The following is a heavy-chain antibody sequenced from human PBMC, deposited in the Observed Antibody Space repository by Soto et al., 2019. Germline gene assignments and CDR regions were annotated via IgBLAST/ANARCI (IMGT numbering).Heavy chain of an antibody. V-gene: IGHV3-23*01. J-gene: IGHJ4*02. CDR1: GFTFSSYA. Sequence: PGGSLRLSCAASGFTFSSYAMSWVRQAPGKGLEWVSAISGRGGSTYYADSVKGRFTISRDNSKNTLYLQMNSLRAEDTAVYYCAKVNSVYDSSGYYPSGYWGQGTLVTVSS. D-gene: IGHD3-22*01. CDR2: ISGRGGST. CDR3: AKVNSVYDSSGYYPSGY.